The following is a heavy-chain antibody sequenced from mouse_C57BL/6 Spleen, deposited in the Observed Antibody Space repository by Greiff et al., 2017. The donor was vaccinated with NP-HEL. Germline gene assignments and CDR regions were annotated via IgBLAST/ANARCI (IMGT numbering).Heavy chain of an antibody. CDR3: AKVGIYYGYDGYYFDY. J-gene: IGHJ2*01. V-gene: IGHV2-3*01. Sequence: VPLHASGPCLVAPSHCLSISFTFSLFSLPSYGLSFVRHPPGKGLAWLGVIWGDGSTNYHSALISRLSISKYNSKSQVFLKLNSLQTDDTATYYCAKVGIYYGYDGYYFDYWGQGTTLTVSS. D-gene: IGHD2-2*01. CDR1: LFSLPSYG. CDR2: IWGDGST.